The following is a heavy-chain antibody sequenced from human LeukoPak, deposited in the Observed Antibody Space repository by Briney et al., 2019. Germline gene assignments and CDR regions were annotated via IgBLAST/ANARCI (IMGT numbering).Heavy chain of an antibody. J-gene: IGHJ4*02. Sequence: SETLSLTCTISGDSISPYYWSWIRQPAGKGLEWIGRIYTSGSTDYNPSLKSRVTMSVDTSKNQFSLKLSSVTAADTAVYYCASWPPPDFDYWGQGTLVTVSS. CDR2: IYTSGST. V-gene: IGHV4-4*07. CDR1: GDSISPYY. CDR3: ASWPPPDFDY.